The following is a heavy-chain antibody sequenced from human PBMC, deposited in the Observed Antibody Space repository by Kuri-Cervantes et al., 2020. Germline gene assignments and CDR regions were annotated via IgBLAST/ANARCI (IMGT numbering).Heavy chain of an antibody. D-gene: IGHD4-17*01. CDR3: ALMTTVTDFDY. V-gene: IGHV3-30*03. CDR2: ISYDGSNK. CDR1: GFTFSSSD. J-gene: IGHJ4*02. Sequence: GGSLRLSCAASGFTFSSSDIHWVRQAPGKGLEWVAVISYDGSNKYYADSVKGRFTISRDNSKNTLYLQMNSLRAEDTAVYYCALMTTVTDFDYWGQGTLVTVSS.